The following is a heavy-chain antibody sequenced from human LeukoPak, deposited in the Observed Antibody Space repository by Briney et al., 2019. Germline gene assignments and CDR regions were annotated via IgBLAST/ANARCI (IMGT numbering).Heavy chain of an antibody. Sequence: GGSLRLSCAASGFTFSDYYMSWIRQAPGKGLEWVSYISSSGSTIYYADSVKGRFTISRDNAKNSLYLQMNSLRAEDTAVYYCARVNYQLLKSYYYYYMDVWGKGTTVTVSS. J-gene: IGHJ6*03. V-gene: IGHV3-11*04. D-gene: IGHD2-2*01. CDR3: ARVNYQLLKSYYYYYMDV. CDR1: GFTFSDYY. CDR2: ISSSGSTI.